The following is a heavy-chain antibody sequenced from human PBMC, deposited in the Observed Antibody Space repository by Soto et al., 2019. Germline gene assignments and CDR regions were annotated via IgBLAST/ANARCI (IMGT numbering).Heavy chain of an antibody. CDR2: IHYSGST. V-gene: IGHV4-31*03. CDR3: ASGRRYCTNGVCHPVVYYFDY. CDR1: GGSISSGGYY. J-gene: IGHJ4*02. Sequence: SETLSLTCTVSGGSISSGGYYWSWIRQHPGKGLEWIGYIHYSGSTYYNPSLKSRVTISVDTSKNQFSLKLSSVTAADTAVYYCASGRRYCTNGVCHPVVYYFDYWGQGTLVTVSS. D-gene: IGHD2-8*01.